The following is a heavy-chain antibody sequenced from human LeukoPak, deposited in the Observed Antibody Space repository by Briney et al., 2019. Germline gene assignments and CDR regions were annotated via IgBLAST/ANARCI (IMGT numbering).Heavy chain of an antibody. J-gene: IGHJ6*02. CDR3: ARVSPSGVWDV. Sequence: PSETLSLTCTVSGGPISSSSYYWSRIRQPAGKGLVWIGRIYTSGSTNYNPSLNSRVTISIDTSKNQFSLSLSSVTAADTAVYYCARVSPSGVWDVWGQGTTVTVSS. D-gene: IGHD3-10*01. CDR1: GGPISSSSYY. CDR2: IYTSGST. V-gene: IGHV4-61*02.